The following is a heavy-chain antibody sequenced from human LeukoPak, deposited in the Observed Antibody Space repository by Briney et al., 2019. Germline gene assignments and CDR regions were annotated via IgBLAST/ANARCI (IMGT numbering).Heavy chain of an antibody. Sequence: GRSLRLSCAASGFTFSSYGMHWVRQAPGKGLEWVAVIWYDGSNKYYADSVKGRFTISRDNSKNTLYLQMNSLRAEDTAVYYCARGLYSSSWYIYYYYGMDVWGQGTTVTVSS. CDR2: IWYDGSNK. CDR1: GFTFSSYG. V-gene: IGHV3-33*01. D-gene: IGHD6-13*01. J-gene: IGHJ6*02. CDR3: ARGLYSSSWYIYYYYGMDV.